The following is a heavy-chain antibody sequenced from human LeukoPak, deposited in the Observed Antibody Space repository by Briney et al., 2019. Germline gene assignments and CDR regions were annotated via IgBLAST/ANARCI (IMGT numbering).Heavy chain of an antibody. CDR1: GRSFSGYY. CDR2: INHSGIT. D-gene: IGHD3-10*01. V-gene: IGHV4-34*01. Sequence: PSETLSLTCAVYGRSFSGYYWTWIRQTPGKGLEWIGEINHSGITDYNPSLRSRVTISVDTSKNQFSLKLRSVTAADTAVYYCARDSGTTGEVKFDPWGQGILVTVSS. J-gene: IGHJ5*02. CDR3: ARDSGTTGEVKFDP.